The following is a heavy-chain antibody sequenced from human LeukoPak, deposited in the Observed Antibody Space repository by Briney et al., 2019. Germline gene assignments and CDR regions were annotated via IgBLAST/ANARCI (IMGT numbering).Heavy chain of an antibody. Sequence: GASVKVSCKASGYTFTSYGISWVRQAPGQGLEWMGWISAYNGNTNYAQKFQGRVTMTRDTSISTAYMELSRLRSDDTAVYYCARYYDTSNGGAFDIWGQGTMVTVSS. CDR3: ARYYDTSNGGAFDI. J-gene: IGHJ3*02. CDR1: GYTFTSYG. D-gene: IGHD3-22*01. CDR2: ISAYNGNT. V-gene: IGHV1-18*01.